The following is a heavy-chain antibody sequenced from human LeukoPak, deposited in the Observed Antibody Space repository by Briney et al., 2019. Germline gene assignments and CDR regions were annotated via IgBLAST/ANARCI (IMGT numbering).Heavy chain of an antibody. Sequence: GGSLRLSCAASGFTFSSYAMSWVRQAPGKGLEWVSAISGSGGSTYYADSVKGRFTISRDNSKNTLYLQMNSLRAEDTAVYYCAKEFLSPSEFSIAAAGTSGYGMDVWGQGTTVTVSS. D-gene: IGHD6-13*01. J-gene: IGHJ6*02. CDR3: AKEFLSPSEFSIAAAGTSGYGMDV. CDR1: GFTFSSYA. V-gene: IGHV3-23*01. CDR2: ISGSGGST.